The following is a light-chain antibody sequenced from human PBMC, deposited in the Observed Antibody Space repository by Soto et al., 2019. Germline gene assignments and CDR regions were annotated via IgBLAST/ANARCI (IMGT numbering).Light chain of an antibody. CDR2: EVT. J-gene: IGLJ3*02. V-gene: IGLV2-14*01. Sequence: QSVLTQPASVSGSPGQSITISCTGTSNNYVSWYQHHPGKAPKLMIYEVTNRPSGVSNRFSGSKSGNTASLTISGLQPEDEADYYRSSYTTTTTRVVFGGGTKLTVL. CDR3: SSYTTTTTRVV. CDR1: SNNY.